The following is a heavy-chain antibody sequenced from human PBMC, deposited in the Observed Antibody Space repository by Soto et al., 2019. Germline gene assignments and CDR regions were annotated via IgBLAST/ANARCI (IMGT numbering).Heavy chain of an antibody. V-gene: IGHV3-33*01. Sequence: GGSLRLSCAASGSTFSSYGMHWVRQAPGKGLEWVAVIWYDGSNKYYADSVKGRFTISRDNSKNTLYLQMNSLRAEDTAVYYCARDHYYYGSGSHYYYGMDVWGQGTTVTVSS. CDR1: GSTFSSYG. J-gene: IGHJ6*02. CDR2: IWYDGSNK. CDR3: ARDHYYYGSGSHYYYGMDV. D-gene: IGHD3-10*01.